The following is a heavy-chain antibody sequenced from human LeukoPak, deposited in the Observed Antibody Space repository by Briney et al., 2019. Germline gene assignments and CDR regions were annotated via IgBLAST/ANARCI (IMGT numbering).Heavy chain of an antibody. V-gene: IGHV4-59*08. CDR1: DGSMRTYF. J-gene: IGHJ5*02. Sequence: AETLSLTCTVSDGSMRTYFGMCLRHPPGGGVVGLGHVFYEGNNNLNPSLKGRVTISVDTSKNQFSLKLRSVTAADTAVYYCARRPRAEPDTSPDNWFDPWGQGTLVTVSS. CDR3: ARRPRAEPDTSPDNWFDP. CDR2: VFYEGNN. D-gene: IGHD1-14*01.